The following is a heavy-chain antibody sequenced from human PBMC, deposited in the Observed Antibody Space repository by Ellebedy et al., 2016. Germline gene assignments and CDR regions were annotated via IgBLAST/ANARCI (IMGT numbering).Heavy chain of an antibody. Sequence: GGSLRLXCAASGFTFSSYWMSWVRQAPGKGLEWVANIKQDGSEKYYVDSVKGRFTISRDNAKNSLYLQMNSLRAEDTAVYYCARENSIVVVPAAIVRYYGMDVWGQGTTVTVSS. J-gene: IGHJ6*02. CDR2: IKQDGSEK. D-gene: IGHD2-2*02. CDR3: ARENSIVVVPAAIVRYYGMDV. CDR1: GFTFSSYW. V-gene: IGHV3-7*03.